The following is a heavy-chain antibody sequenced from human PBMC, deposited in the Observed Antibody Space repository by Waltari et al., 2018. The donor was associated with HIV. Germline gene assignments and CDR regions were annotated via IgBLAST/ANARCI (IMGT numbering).Heavy chain of an antibody. CDR1: ASSISSGYY. Sequence: QVQLQESGPGVVKPSETLSLTCTVSASSISSGYYWGWIRQSPGKGLEGIGSIYRSGTTYYNPSLKSRVTISVNMSKNQFSLKLTSMTAADTALYYCARDQDYYDSSGYTCYAFDMWGPGTMVTVSS. CDR2: IYRSGTT. V-gene: IGHV4-38-2*02. D-gene: IGHD3-22*01. J-gene: IGHJ3*02. CDR3: ARDQDYYDSSGYTCYAFDM.